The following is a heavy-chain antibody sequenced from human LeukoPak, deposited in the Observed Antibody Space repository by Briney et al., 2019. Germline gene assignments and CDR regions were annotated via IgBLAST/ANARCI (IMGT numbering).Heavy chain of an antibody. Sequence: SETLSLTCTVSGGSISSSSYYWGWIRQPPGKGLEWIGSIYYSGSTYYNPSLKSRVTISVDTSKNQFSLKLSSVTAADTAVYYCARRYSSSWYRGPNWFDPWGQGTLVTVSS. V-gene: IGHV4-39*01. CDR2: IYYSGST. CDR1: GGSISSSSYY. J-gene: IGHJ5*02. CDR3: ARRYSSSWYRGPNWFDP. D-gene: IGHD6-13*01.